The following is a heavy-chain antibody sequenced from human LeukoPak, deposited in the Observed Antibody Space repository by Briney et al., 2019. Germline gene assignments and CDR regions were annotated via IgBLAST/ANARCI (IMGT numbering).Heavy chain of an antibody. CDR2: ISGNGVTT. CDR1: GFTFSTYA. V-gene: IGHV3-23*01. D-gene: IGHD4-23*01. J-gene: IGHJ4*02. Sequence: PGGSLRLSCAASGFTFSTYAMGWVRQAPGEGLGWVSSISGNGVTTYYADSVKGRFTISRDNSKNTLYLQMNSLRAEDTALYYCAKALYGGNTVWGQGTLVTVSS. CDR3: AKALYGGNTV.